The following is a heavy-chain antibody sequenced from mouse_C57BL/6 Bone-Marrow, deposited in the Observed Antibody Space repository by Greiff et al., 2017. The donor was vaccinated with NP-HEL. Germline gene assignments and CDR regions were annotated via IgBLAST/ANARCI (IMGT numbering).Heavy chain of an antibody. J-gene: IGHJ3*01. V-gene: IGHV1-5*01. CDR1: GYTFTSYW. CDR2: IYPGNSDT. Sequence: VHVKQSGTVLARPGASVKMSCKTSGYTFTSYWMHWVKQRPGQGLEWIGAIYPGNSDTSYNQKFKGKAKLTAVTSASTAYMELSSLTNEDSAVYYCTRRVYDGYYAAWFAYWGQGTLVTVSA. D-gene: IGHD2-3*01. CDR3: TRRVYDGYYAAWFAY.